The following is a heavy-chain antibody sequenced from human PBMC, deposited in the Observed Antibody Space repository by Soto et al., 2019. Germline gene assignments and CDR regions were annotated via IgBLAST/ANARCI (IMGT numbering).Heavy chain of an antibody. CDR2: INPSGGST. Sequence: SVKGSWKASGYTLTRYFVHCVRQATGQGLEWMGIINPSGGSTSYAQKFQGRVTMTRDTSTSTVYMELSSLRSEDTAVYYCARGGPGYYDSSGYYRTQNYYGMDVWGQGTTVTVSS. CDR1: GYTLTRYF. CDR3: ARGGPGYYDSSGYYRTQNYYGMDV. V-gene: IGHV1-46*01. J-gene: IGHJ6*02. D-gene: IGHD3-22*01.